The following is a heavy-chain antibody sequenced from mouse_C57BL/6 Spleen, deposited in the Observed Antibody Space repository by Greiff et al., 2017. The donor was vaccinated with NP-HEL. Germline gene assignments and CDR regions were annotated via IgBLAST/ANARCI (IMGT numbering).Heavy chain of an antibody. CDR3: ARRSRITTVVATSDAMDY. Sequence: VQLQQPGAELVKPGASVKLSCKASGYTFTSYWMHWVKQRPGQGLEWIGMIHPNSGSTNYNEKFKSKAKLTVDKSSSTAYMQLSSLTSEDSAVYYCARRSRITTVVATSDAMDYWGQGTSVTVSS. CDR2: IHPNSGST. CDR1: GYTFTSYW. V-gene: IGHV1-64*01. J-gene: IGHJ4*01. D-gene: IGHD1-1*01.